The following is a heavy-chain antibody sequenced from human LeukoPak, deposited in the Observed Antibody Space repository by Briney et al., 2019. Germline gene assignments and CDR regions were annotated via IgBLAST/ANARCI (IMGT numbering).Heavy chain of an antibody. J-gene: IGHJ4*02. Sequence: GESLKISCKGAGYSFTTYWIGWVRQMPGKGLEWKGFIYPGDSDTTYSPSFQGHVTISADKSISTAYLQWSTLKASDTAMYYCARLGSYSTGWADYWGQGPLVTGSS. CDR1: GYSFTTYW. CDR3: ARLGSYSTGWADY. V-gene: IGHV5-51*01. D-gene: IGHD6-19*01. CDR2: IYPGDSDT.